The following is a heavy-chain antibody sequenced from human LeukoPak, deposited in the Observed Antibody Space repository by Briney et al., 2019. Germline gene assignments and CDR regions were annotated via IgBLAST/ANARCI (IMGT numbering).Heavy chain of an antibody. CDR1: GYNFIGYY. D-gene: IGHD6-19*01. J-gene: IGHJ4*02. Sequence: ASVKVSCKASGYNFIGYYIHWVRQASGQGLEWMGWINPNSGGTNYAQKFQGRVTMTRDTSINIAYMELSRLRSDDTAVYYCARIRVAGIDRFDYGGQGTLVTVSS. CDR3: ARIRVAGIDRFDY. V-gene: IGHV1-2*02. CDR2: INPNSGGT.